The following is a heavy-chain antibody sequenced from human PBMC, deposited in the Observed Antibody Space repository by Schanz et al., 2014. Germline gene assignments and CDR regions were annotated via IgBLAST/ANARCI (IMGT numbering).Heavy chain of an antibody. Sequence: EVQLLESGGGLVQPGGSLRLSCAASGFTFSNHALSWVRQAPGKGLQWVSGISGSGGSTYDADSVKGRFTISRDNSKNTLYLQMNGLRAEDTAVFYCARDGAELYYFDDWGQGTLXTVSS. CDR3: ARDGAELYYFDD. CDR2: ISGSGGST. CDR1: GFTFSNHA. D-gene: IGHD1-1*01. V-gene: IGHV3-23*01. J-gene: IGHJ4*02.